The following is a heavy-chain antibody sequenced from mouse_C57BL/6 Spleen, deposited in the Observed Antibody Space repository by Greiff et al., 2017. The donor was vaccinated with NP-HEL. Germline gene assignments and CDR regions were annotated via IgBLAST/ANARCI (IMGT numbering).Heavy chain of an antibody. CDR3: ARSYDGIYAMDD. Sequence: VMLVESGPGLVAPSQSLSITCTVSGFSLTSYGLVWVRQSPGKGLEWLGVIWGVGSTNYNSALKSRLSISKDNSKSQVFLKMNSLQTDDTAMYYCARSYDGIYAMDDWGQGTSVTVAS. CDR1: GFSLTSYG. CDR2: IWGVGST. V-gene: IGHV2-6*01. D-gene: IGHD2-3*01. J-gene: IGHJ4*01.